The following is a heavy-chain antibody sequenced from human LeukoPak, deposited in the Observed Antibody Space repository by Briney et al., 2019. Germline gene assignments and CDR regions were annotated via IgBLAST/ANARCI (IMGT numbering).Heavy chain of an antibody. CDR1: GFNFRSFG. V-gene: IGHV3-30*03. D-gene: IGHD1-26*01. CDR2: VSFERNDK. Sequence: GGSLRLSSAASGFNFRSFGFHWVRQAPGKGLEWLAIVSFERNDKYYADSVKGRFTISGDESKNTLYLQMNSLRSDDTAVYYCARDPLRRGTSYLDNWGQGTLVTVAS. J-gene: IGHJ4*02. CDR3: ARDPLRRGTSYLDN.